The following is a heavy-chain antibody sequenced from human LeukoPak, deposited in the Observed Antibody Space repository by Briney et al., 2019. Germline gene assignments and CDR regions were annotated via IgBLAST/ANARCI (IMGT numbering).Heavy chain of an antibody. Sequence: GGSLRLSCAASGFTFDDYAMHWVRHAPGKGLEWVSGISWNSGSIGYADSVKGRFTISRDNAKNSLYLQMNSLRAEDTALYYCAKDITYDFWSGIDYWGQGTLVTVSS. CDR3: AKDITYDFWSGIDY. CDR2: ISWNSGSI. J-gene: IGHJ4*02. V-gene: IGHV3-9*01. CDR1: GFTFDDYA. D-gene: IGHD3-3*01.